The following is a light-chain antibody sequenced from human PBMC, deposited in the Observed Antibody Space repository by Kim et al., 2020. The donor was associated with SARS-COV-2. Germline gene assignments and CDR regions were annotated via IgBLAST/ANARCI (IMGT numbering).Light chain of an antibody. J-gene: IGLJ3*02. CDR2: DNN. CDR3: GTWDSSLSAGV. Sequence: GKEITDSCSGSSSNIGNNYVSWYQQLPGTAPKLLIYDNNKRPSGIPDRFSGSKSGTSATLGITGLQTGDEADYYCGTWDSSLSAGVFGGGTQLTVL. CDR1: SSNIGNNY. V-gene: IGLV1-51*01.